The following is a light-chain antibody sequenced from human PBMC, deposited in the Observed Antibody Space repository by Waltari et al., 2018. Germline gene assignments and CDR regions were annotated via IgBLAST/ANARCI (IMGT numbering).Light chain of an antibody. Sequence: DIQMTQSPSSLPASTGDRVTITCRASRSINVFLHWYQQKPGKAPNLLIHAATRLQSGAPSRVSGTGSGTDFTLTISNLQPEDFATYYCQQSYDFPYTFGQGTNLEIK. CDR3: QQSYDFPYT. V-gene: IGKV1-39*01. CDR1: RSINVF. CDR2: AAT. J-gene: IGKJ2*01.